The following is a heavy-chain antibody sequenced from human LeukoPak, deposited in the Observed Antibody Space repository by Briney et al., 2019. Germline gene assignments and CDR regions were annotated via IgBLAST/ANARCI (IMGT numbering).Heavy chain of an antibody. Sequence: GGSLRLSCAASGFTVSSNYMSWVRQAPGKGLEWVSGINWNGGSTGYADSVKGRFTISRDNAKNSLYLQMNSLRAEDTALYYCARDEVGARAIGLLYYFDYWGQGTLVTVSS. D-gene: IGHD1-26*01. J-gene: IGHJ4*02. CDR1: GFTVSSNY. CDR3: ARDEVGARAIGLLYYFDY. CDR2: INWNGGST. V-gene: IGHV3-20*04.